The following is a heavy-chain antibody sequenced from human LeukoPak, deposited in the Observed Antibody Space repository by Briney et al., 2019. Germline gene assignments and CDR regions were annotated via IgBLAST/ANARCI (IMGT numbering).Heavy chain of an antibody. Sequence: GASVKVSCKASGYTFTGYYMHWVRQAPGQGLAWMGWINPTSGGTNYAQKFQGRVTMTRDTSISTAYMELSRLRSDDTAVYYCARERITMVRGAKSNWFDPWGQGTLVTVSS. CDR3: ARERITMVRGAKSNWFDP. CDR1: GYTFTGYY. D-gene: IGHD3-10*01. J-gene: IGHJ5*02. V-gene: IGHV1-2*02. CDR2: INPTSGGT.